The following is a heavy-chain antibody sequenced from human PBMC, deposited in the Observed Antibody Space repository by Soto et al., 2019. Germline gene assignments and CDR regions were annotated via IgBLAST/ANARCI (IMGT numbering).Heavy chain of an antibody. D-gene: IGHD3-16*01. V-gene: IGHV4-59*01. J-gene: IGHJ3*02. CDR3: ARDAGGRGNGAFDI. CDR2: IYYSGST. Sequence: SETLSLTCTVSGGSINTYYWSWMRQPPGKGLEWIGYIYYSGSTNSNPSLKSRVTISEDTSKNQLSLKLSSVTAADMAVYYCARDAGGRGNGAFDIWGQGTMVTVSS. CDR1: GGSINTYY.